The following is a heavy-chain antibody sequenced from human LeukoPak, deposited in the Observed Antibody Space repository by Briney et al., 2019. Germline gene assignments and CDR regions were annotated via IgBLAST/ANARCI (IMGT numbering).Heavy chain of an antibody. D-gene: IGHD2-2*02. V-gene: IGHV3-49*04. CDR1: GFTFGDYA. CDR3: TRDSPYCSSTSCYTDY. CDR2: IRSKAYGGTT. Sequence: GGSLRLSCTASGFTFGDYAMSWVRQAPGKGLEWVGFIRSKAYGGTTEYAASVKGRFTISRDDSKSIAYLQMNSLKTEDTAVYYCTRDSPYCSSTSCYTDYWGQGTLVTVSS. J-gene: IGHJ4*02.